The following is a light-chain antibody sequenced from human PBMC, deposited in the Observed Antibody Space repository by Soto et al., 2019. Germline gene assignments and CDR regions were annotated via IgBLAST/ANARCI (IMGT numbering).Light chain of an antibody. Sequence: QSALTQPASVSGSPGQSITISCTGTSSDVGGYNYVSWYQQHPGKAPKLLIYDVTTRPSGVSIRFSGSKSGNTASLTISGLQAEDEANYYCISYTGSTTLGIFGAGTKVTVL. V-gene: IGLV2-14*03. J-gene: IGLJ2*01. CDR3: ISYTGSTTLGI. CDR1: SSDVGGYNY. CDR2: DVT.